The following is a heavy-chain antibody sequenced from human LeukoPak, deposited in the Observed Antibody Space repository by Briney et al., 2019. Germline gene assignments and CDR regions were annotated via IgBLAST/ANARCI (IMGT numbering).Heavy chain of an antibody. V-gene: IGHV3-23*01. CDR2: ISGSGGST. J-gene: IGHJ4*02. D-gene: IGHD6-13*01. Sequence: GGSLRLSCAASGFTFSNFLMTWVRQAPGKGPEWVSAISGSGGSTYYADSVKGRFTISRDNSKNTLYLQMNSLRAEDTAVYYCAKDPIAAAADPFDYWGQGTLVTVSS. CDR1: GFTFSNFL. CDR3: AKDPIAAAADPFDY.